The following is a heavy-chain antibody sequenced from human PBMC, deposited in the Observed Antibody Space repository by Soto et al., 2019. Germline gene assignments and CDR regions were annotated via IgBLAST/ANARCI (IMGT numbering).Heavy chain of an antibody. CDR1: GFTVSSNY. J-gene: IGHJ5*02. CDR3: ARDLYYGSGSYYNGEWFDP. V-gene: IGHV3-66*01. D-gene: IGHD3-10*01. Sequence: GGSLRLSCAASGFTVSSNYMSWVRQAPGKGLEWVSVIYSGGSTYYTDSVKGRFTISRDNSKNTLYLQMNSLRAEDTAVYYCARDLYYGSGSYYNGEWFDPWGQGTLVTVSS. CDR2: IYSGGST.